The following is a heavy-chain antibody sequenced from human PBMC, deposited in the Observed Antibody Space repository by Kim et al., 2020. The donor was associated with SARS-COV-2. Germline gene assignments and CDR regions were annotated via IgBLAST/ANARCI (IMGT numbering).Heavy chain of an antibody. D-gene: IGHD1-26*01. CDR3: ARLRWRLGAHRDFDP. CDR2: ISSSSSYI. J-gene: IGHJ5*02. V-gene: IGHV3-21*01. CDR1: GFTFSSYS. Sequence: GGSLRLSCAASGFTFSSYSMNWVRQAPGKGLEWVSSISSSSSYIYYADSVKGRFTISRDNAKNSLYLQMNSLRAEDTAVYYCARLRWRLGAHRDFDPWGQGTLVTVSS.